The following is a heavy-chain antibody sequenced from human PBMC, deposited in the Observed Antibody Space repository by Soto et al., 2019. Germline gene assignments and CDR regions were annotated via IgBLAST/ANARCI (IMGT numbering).Heavy chain of an antibody. D-gene: IGHD4-17*01. CDR1: GGSISSGDYY. V-gene: IGHV4-30-4*01. J-gene: IGHJ5*02. CDR2: IYYSGST. CDR3: ARGRYGDYSWFDP. Sequence: QVQLQESGPGLVKPSQTLSLTCTVSGGSISSGDYYWSWIRQPPGKGLEWIGYIYYSGSTYYNPYLRRRVTISVDTSKNQFSLKLSSVTAADTAVYYCARGRYGDYSWFDPWGQGTLVTVSS.